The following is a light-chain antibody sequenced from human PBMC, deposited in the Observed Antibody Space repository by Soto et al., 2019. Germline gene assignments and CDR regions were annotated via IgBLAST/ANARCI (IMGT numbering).Light chain of an antibody. CDR1: QSVSSN. J-gene: IGKJ1*01. V-gene: IGKV3-15*01. Sequence: EIVMTQSPATLSVSPGERATLSCRASQSVSSNLAWYQRKPGQAPRLLIYGASTRATGIPARFSGSGSGTEFTPTISSLQSEDFAVYYCQQYNNSPRTFGQGTKVEIK. CDR2: GAS. CDR3: QQYNNSPRT.